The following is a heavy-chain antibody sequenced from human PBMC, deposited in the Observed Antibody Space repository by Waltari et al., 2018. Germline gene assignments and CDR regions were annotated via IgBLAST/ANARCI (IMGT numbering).Heavy chain of an antibody. J-gene: IGHJ4*02. CDR2: INHSGST. CDR1: GGSFSGYY. CDR3: ARGKKSTYYYGSGSYYGNYFDY. Sequence: QVQLQQWGAGLLKPSETLSLTCAVYGGSFSGYYWSWIRQPPGKGLAGIGEINHSGSTNYNPSLKSRVTISVDTSKNQFSLKLSSVTAADTAVYYCARGKKSTYYYGSGSYYGNYFDYWGQGTLVTVSS. D-gene: IGHD3-10*01. V-gene: IGHV4-34*01.